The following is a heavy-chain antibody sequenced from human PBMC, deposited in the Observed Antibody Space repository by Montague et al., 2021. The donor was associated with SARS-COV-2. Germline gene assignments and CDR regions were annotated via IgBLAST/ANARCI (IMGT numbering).Heavy chain of an antibody. CDR2: ISGSGGTT. CDR3: AKDLYYYDSTDYYYGFDY. D-gene: IGHD3-22*01. J-gene: IGHJ4*02. V-gene: IGHV3-23*01. CDR1: GFTFSSYA. Sequence: SLRLSLSASGFTFSSYAMNWVRQAPGKGLEWVSAISGSGGTTYYADSVKGRFTISRDNSKNTLYLQMTSLRVEDTAVYYCAKDLYYYDSTDYYYGFDYWGQGTLVTVSS.